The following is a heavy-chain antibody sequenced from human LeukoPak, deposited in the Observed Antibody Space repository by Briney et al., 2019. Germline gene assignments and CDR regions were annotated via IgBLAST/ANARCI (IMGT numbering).Heavy chain of an antibody. CDR3: AKENYGDYEPHFDY. CDR1: GFTFDDYA. Sequence: GRSLRLSCAASGFTFDDYAMHWVRQAPGKGLEWVSGISWNSGSIGYADSVKGRFTISRDNAKNSLYLQMNSLRAEDTALYYCAKENYGDYEPHFDYWGQGTLVTVSS. V-gene: IGHV3-9*01. J-gene: IGHJ4*02. CDR2: ISWNSGSI. D-gene: IGHD4-17*01.